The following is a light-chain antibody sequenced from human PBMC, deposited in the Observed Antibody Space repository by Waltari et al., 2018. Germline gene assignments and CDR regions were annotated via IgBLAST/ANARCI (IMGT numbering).Light chain of an antibody. Sequence: DIQMTQSPSSLSASVGDRVTITCRASQGISSYLAWYQQKPGKAPNLLIYKASTLQSGVPSRFSGSGSGTDFTLTISSLQPEDFATYYCQQYNGNPWTFGQGTKVEIK. J-gene: IGKJ1*01. V-gene: IGKV1-16*01. CDR1: QGISSY. CDR2: KAS. CDR3: QQYNGNPWT.